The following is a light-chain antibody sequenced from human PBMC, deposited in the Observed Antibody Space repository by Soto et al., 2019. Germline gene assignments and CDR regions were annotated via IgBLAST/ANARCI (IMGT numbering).Light chain of an antibody. CDR1: NSDVGGYNY. CDR3: SSYAASNNFYFV. J-gene: IGLJ3*02. V-gene: IGLV2-8*01. CDR2: EVT. Sequence: QSALTQPPSASGSPGQSVTISCPGTNSDVGGYNYVSWYQQYPGRAPKLMIYEVTKRPSGVPDRFSGSKSGNTASLTVSGLQAEDEADYYCSSYAASNNFYFVFGGGTKVTVL.